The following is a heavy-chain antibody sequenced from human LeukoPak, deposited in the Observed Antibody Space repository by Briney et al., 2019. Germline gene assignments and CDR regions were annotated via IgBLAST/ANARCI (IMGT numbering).Heavy chain of an antibody. CDR3: ARHPPRESRGNAFDI. V-gene: IGHV4-31*03. Sequence: PSETLSLTCTVSGGSISSGVYYWSWIRQHPGKGLEWIGYIYYSGSTYYNPSLKSRVTISVDTSKNQFSLKLSSVTAADTALYYCARHPPRESRGNAFDIWGQGTVVTVSS. D-gene: IGHD5-24*01. J-gene: IGHJ3*02. CDR2: IYYSGST. CDR1: GGSISSGVYY.